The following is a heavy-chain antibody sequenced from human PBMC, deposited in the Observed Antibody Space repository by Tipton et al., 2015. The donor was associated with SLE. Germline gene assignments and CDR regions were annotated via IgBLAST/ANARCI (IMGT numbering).Heavy chain of an antibody. CDR1: GVTFNNYF. D-gene: IGHD3-16*01. V-gene: IGHV3-21*03. CDR3: AREGGPGAFDN. CDR2: ITSSSSYM. Sequence: SGVTFNNYFMNWVRQAPGKGLEWVSSITSSSSYMYYADSVKGRFTISRDNAKNSVYLHLNSLRAEDTAVYYCAREGGPGAFDNWGQGTMVTVSS. J-gene: IGHJ3*02.